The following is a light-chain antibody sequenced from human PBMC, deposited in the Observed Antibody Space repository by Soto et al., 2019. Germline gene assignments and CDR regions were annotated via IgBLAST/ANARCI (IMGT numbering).Light chain of an antibody. J-gene: IGLJ1*01. CDR1: SNDVGGYNY. CDR2: DVT. CDR3: SSYSGSSTLYV. V-gene: IGLV2-14*03. Sequence: QSVLTQPASVSGSAGQSITISCTGTSNDVGGYNYVSWYQQHPGKAPKLIIYDVTIRPSGVSNRFSGSKSGNTASLAISGLRAEDEADYHCSSYSGSSTLYVFGTGTKLTV.